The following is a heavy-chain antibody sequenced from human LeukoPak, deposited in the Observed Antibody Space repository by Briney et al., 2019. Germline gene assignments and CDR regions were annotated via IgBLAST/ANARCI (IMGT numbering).Heavy chain of an antibody. J-gene: IGHJ4*02. V-gene: IGHV1-18*01. CDR3: ARCHYYGSGNYVRVYSPDY. CDR2: ISAYNGNT. D-gene: IGHD3-10*01. CDR1: NYTFTNYG. Sequence: GASVKVSCKASNYTFTNYGISWVRQAPGQGLEWVGWISAYNGNTNYAQTLQGRVTMTTDTSTSPAYMELRSLRSDDTAVYYCARCHYYGSGNYVRVYSPDYWGQGTLVTVSS.